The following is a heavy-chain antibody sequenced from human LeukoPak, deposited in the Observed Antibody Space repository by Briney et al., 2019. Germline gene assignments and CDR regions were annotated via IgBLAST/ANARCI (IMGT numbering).Heavy chain of an antibody. V-gene: IGHV4-59*01. CDR1: GGSISSYY. CDR3: ARDRSYCGGDCYNWFDP. D-gene: IGHD2-21*02. CDR2: IYYSGST. Sequence: SETLSLTCTVSGGSISSYYWSWIRQPSGKGLEWIGYIYYSGSTNYNPSLKSRVTISVDTSKNQFSLKLSSVTAADTAVYYCARDRSYCGGDCYNWFDPWGQGTLVTVSS. J-gene: IGHJ5*02.